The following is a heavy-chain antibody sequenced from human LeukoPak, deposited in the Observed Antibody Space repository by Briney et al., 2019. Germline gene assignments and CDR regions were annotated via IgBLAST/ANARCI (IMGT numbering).Heavy chain of an antibody. CDR2: IYPGDSDT. J-gene: IGHJ5*02. CDR1: GYSFTNYW. V-gene: IGHV5-51*01. Sequence: GESLKISCKTSGYSFTNYWIGWVRQMPGKGLEWMGIIYPGDSDTKYSPSFQGQVTISADKSISTAFLQWASLKASDTAIYYCARGDRNNWYSGFDPWGQGTLVTVSS. CDR3: ARGDRNNWYSGFDP. D-gene: IGHD6-13*01.